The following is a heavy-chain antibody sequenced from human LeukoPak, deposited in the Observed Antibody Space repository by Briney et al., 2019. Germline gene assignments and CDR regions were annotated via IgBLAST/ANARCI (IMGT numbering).Heavy chain of an antibody. V-gene: IGHV3-30*18. J-gene: IGHJ6*02. Sequence: GGSLRLSCAASDFTFYAYGMHWVRQAPGKGLEWVAVISFDGRINYYADSVKGRFTISRDKSKNTLYLQMNSLRPEDTAMYYCAKDEGAVAAGYNYGMDVWGQGTTVSVSS. D-gene: IGHD6-19*01. CDR2: ISFDGRIN. CDR1: DFTFYAYG. CDR3: AKDEGAVAAGYNYGMDV.